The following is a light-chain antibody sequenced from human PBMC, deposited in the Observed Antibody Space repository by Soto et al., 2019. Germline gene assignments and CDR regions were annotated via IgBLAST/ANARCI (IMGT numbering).Light chain of an antibody. J-gene: IGKJ1*01. V-gene: IGKV3-20*01. CDR3: QHYDSARWT. CDR1: QSVGSY. CDR2: DAS. Sequence: EIVLTQSPATLSLSPGERATLSCRASQSVGSYLTWYQQKPGQAPRLLIYDASRRATGIPDRFSGSGSGTDFSLTISRLEPEDFAVYYCQHYDSARWTFGLGTKVDI.